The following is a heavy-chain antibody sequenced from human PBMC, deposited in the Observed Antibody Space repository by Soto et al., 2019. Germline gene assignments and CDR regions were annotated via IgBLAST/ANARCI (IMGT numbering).Heavy chain of an antibody. J-gene: IGHJ4*02. D-gene: IGHD2-15*01. CDR3: ARRDSGGFYRYFDS. V-gene: IGHV1-69*06. Sequence: QVQLVQSGAEVKKPGSSVKVSCKAPGGTFSTNPISWVRQAPGQGLEWMGGTGSGTGPGNHAQKFQGRLTITVDKPTSTVYMELSSLSSEDTAVYYCARRDSGGFYRYFDSWGQGTLVTVSS. CDR1: GGTFSTNP. CDR2: TGSGTGPG.